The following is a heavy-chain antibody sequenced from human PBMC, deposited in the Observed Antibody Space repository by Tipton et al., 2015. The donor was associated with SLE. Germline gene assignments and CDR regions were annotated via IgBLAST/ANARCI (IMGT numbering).Heavy chain of an antibody. CDR3: ARGVRGVPPPSYYYYYYMDV. V-gene: IGHV4-39*07. Sequence: TLSLTCSVSGGSISSNDYYWGWIRQPPGKGLEWIGNIFKIGSPHYNPSLKSRVSISVDTSKNQFSLKLSSVTAADTAVYYCARGVRGVPPPSYYYYYYMDVWGKGTTVTVSS. J-gene: IGHJ6*03. D-gene: IGHD3-10*01. CDR1: GGSISSNDYY. CDR2: IFKIGSP.